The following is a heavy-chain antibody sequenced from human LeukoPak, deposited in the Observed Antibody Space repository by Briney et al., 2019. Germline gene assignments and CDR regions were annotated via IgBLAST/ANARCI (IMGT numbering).Heavy chain of an antibody. CDR2: TYYRSKWYN. CDR3: ARDGGASPSGLYYYGMDV. D-gene: IGHD4/OR15-4a*01. Sequence: SQTLSLTCALSGDSVSSNSAAWNWIRQSPSRGLEWLGRTYYRSKWYNDYAVSVKSRITINPDTSKNQFSLQLNSVTPEDTAVYYCARDGGASPSGLYYYGMDVWGQGTTVTVSS. CDR1: GDSVSSNSAA. V-gene: IGHV6-1*01. J-gene: IGHJ6*02.